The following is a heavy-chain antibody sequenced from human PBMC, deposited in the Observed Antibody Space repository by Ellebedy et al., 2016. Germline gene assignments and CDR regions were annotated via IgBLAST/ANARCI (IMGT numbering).Heavy chain of an antibody. V-gene: IGHV3-13*01. CDR1: GFTFSSYD. CDR2: IGTAGDT. CDR3: ARVSGSYTLDY. Sequence: GESLKISCAASGFTFSSYDMHWVRQATGKGLEWVSAIGTAGDTYYPGSVKGRFTISRENAKNSLYLQMNSLRAGDTAVYYCARVSGSYTLDYWGQGTLVTVSS. J-gene: IGHJ4*02. D-gene: IGHD1-26*01.